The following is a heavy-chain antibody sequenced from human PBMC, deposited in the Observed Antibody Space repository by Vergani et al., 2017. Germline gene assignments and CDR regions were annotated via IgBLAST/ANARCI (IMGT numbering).Heavy chain of an antibody. D-gene: IGHD2-2*01. V-gene: IGHV1-2*02. Sequence: QVQLVQSGAEVKKPGASVTVSCNASGYTFTDYFMHWVRQASGQGLEWMGWINPNSGGTHYAKKFQGMVTMTRDTSISTAYMELSNLRSDDTAVYYCARFGTSSNRDDFDYWGQGTLVTVSS. CDR1: GYTFTDYF. J-gene: IGHJ4*02. CDR3: ARFGTSSNRDDFDY. CDR2: INPNSGGT.